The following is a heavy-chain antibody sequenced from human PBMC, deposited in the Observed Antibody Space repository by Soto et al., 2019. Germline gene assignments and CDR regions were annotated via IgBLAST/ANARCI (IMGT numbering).Heavy chain of an antibody. CDR1: DGSISSGAYY. D-gene: IGHD3-10*01. J-gene: IGHJ5*02. Sequence: SETLSLTCSVSDGSISSGAYYWSWIRQYTGKGLEWIGYIYYSGSTYYNPSLRSRITISVDTSKNQFSLKLSSVTAADTAVYYCARDSARGIWFGEGWFDPWGQGTLVTVSS. CDR2: IYYSGST. V-gene: IGHV4-31*03. CDR3: ARDSARGIWFGEGWFDP.